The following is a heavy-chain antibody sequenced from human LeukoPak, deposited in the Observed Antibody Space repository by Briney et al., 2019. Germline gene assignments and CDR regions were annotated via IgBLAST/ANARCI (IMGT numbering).Heavy chain of an antibody. D-gene: IGHD4-23*01. CDR3: ARGNGGTSGWFDP. V-gene: IGHV3-30*04. CDR1: GFTFSSYA. Sequence: PGRSLRLSCAASGFTFSSYAMHWVRQAPGKGLEGGAAISFDGSYKYYADSVKGRFTISRDNSKNTLYLQMNSLRAGDTAIYYCARGNGGTSGWFDPWGQGTLVTVSS. CDR2: ISFDGSYK. J-gene: IGHJ5*02.